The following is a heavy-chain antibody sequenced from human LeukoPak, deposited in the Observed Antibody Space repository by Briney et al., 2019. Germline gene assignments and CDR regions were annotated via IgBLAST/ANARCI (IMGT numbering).Heavy chain of an antibody. J-gene: IGHJ4*02. D-gene: IGHD6-13*01. Sequence: ASVKVSCKASRYTFTSYGISWVRQAPGQGLEWMGWISAYNGNTNYAQKFQGRVTMTRDTSTSTVYMELSSLRSEDTAVYYCARESSGIAAPDYWGQGTLVTVSS. V-gene: IGHV1-18*01. CDR3: ARESSGIAAPDY. CDR2: ISAYNGNT. CDR1: RYTFTSYG.